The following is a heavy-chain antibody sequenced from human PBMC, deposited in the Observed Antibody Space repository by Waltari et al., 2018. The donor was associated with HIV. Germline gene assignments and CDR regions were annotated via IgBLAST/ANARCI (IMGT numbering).Heavy chain of an antibody. CDR3: ARDYYDSSGYYYGYSP. J-gene: IGHJ5*02. Sequence: QVQLQESGPGLVKPSETLSLTCTVSGGSISSYYWSWIRQPPGKGLEWIGYIYYSGSTTSNPSLKSRVTISVDTSKNQFSLKLSSVTAADTAVYYCARDYYDSSGYYYGYSPWGQGTLVTVSS. V-gene: IGHV4-59*01. CDR1: GGSISSYY. CDR2: IYYSGST. D-gene: IGHD3-22*01.